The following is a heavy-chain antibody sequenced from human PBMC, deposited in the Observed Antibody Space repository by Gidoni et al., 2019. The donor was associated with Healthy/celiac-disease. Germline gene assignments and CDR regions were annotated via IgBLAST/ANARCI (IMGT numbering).Heavy chain of an antibody. CDR3: AREGSSGALYFDY. Sequence: EVKLVESGGGLIQPGGSLRRSWAGSGFAVSSNYMSWVRQAPGKGLEWVSVIYSGGSTYYADSVKGRFTISRDNSKNTLYLQMNSLRAEDTAVYYCAREGSSGALYFDYWGQGTLVTVSS. V-gene: IGHV3-53*01. D-gene: IGHD3-22*01. J-gene: IGHJ4*02. CDR1: GFAVSSNY. CDR2: IYSGGST.